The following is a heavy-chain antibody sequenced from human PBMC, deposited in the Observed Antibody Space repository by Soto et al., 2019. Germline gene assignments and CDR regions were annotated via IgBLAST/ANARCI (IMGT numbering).Heavy chain of an antibody. CDR1: GGSISSFAYY. D-gene: IGHD3-10*01. CDR2: VYYNENT. Sequence: SETLSLTCTVSGGSISSFAYYWGWIRQPPGKGLEWIGTVYYNENTYYNPSLKSRVTISVDTAKNQFSLNLRSVTAADTAIYFCARRERYYGSPGWFDPWGQGTLVTVS. V-gene: IGHV4-39*01. J-gene: IGHJ5*02. CDR3: ARRERYYGSPGWFDP.